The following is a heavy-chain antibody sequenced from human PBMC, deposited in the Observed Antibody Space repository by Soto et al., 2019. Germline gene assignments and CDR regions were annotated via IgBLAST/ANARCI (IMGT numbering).Heavy chain of an antibody. Sequence: QVQLQESGPGLVKASETLSLTCSVSGGSITSYYWSWIRQPPGKGLEWIGFIFYTGSTNSNPSLKSRVTISVDTSKNHFSLKLSSVTAADTAMYYCARLTGNNWFDPWGQGTLVTVSS. CDR3: ARLTGNNWFDP. V-gene: IGHV4-59*01. J-gene: IGHJ5*02. CDR1: GGSITSYY. CDR2: IFYTGST. D-gene: IGHD3-9*01.